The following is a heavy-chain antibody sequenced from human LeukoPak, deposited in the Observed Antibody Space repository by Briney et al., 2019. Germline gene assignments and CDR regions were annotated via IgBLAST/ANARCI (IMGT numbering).Heavy chain of an antibody. D-gene: IGHD3-16*02. CDR3: VRGPNYVRGSYRYFDY. Sequence: PSETLSLTCAVYGGSFSGYYWSWIRQPPGKGLEWIGNIYYSGSTYYNPSLPSLKSRLTISVDTSKNQFSLRLTSVTAADTAVYFCVRGPNYVRGSYRYFDYWGQGSLVTVSS. CDR1: GGSFSGYY. J-gene: IGHJ4*02. CDR2: IYYSGST. V-gene: IGHV4-34*01.